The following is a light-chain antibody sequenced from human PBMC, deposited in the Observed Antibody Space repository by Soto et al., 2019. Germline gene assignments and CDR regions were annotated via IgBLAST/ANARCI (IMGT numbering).Light chain of an antibody. J-gene: IGKJ1*01. CDR3: QPYTVYAEA. CDR1: QTISSW. V-gene: IGKV1-5*03. Sequence: DIQMTQSPSTLSVSVGDRVTITGRASQTISSWLAWYQQKPGKAPKLLIYKASTLKSGVPSRFSGSGSGTEFTITISSLQADHVAPYYCQPYTVYAEAFGQATNVE. CDR2: KAS.